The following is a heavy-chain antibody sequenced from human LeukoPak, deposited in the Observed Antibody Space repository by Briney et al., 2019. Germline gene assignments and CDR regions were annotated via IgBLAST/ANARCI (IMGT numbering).Heavy chain of an antibody. CDR2: ISTSSSYI. CDR1: GFTFNRYN. V-gene: IGHV3-21*01. D-gene: IGHD3-22*01. Sequence: NPGGSLRLSCAASGFTFNRYNMNWVRRAPGKGLEWVSSISTSSSYIYYADSVRGRFTISRDNAKNSLYLQMNSLRAEDTAVYYCAKGQWFHETNDAFDIWGQGTMVTVSS. J-gene: IGHJ3*02. CDR3: AKGQWFHETNDAFDI.